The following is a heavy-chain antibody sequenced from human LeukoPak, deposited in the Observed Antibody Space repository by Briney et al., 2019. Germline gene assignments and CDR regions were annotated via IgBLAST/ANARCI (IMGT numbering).Heavy chain of an antibody. Sequence: GGSLRLSCVVSGFTFSSRGMNWVRQAPGKGLEWVSVIYSGGSTYYADSVKGRFTISRDNSKNTLYLQMNSLRAEDTAVYYCARAKRYDNRGTLDYWGQGTLVTVSS. CDR3: ARAKRYDNRGTLDY. CDR2: IYSGGST. CDR1: GFTFSSRG. J-gene: IGHJ4*02. V-gene: IGHV3-53*01. D-gene: IGHD3-10*01.